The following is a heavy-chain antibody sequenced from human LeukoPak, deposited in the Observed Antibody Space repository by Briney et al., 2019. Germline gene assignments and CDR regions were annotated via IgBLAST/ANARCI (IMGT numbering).Heavy chain of an antibody. Sequence: PSDTLSLTCTVSGASISSTSYYWGWIRQPPGKGLEWIGSTYYRGTTYYNPSLKSRVTISVDTSKNQFSLKLSSVTAADTAVYYCARGGGYYGLDYWGQGTLVTVSS. J-gene: IGHJ4*02. CDR1: GASISSTSYY. D-gene: IGHD3-10*01. CDR2: TYYRGTT. CDR3: ARGGGYYGLDY. V-gene: IGHV4-39*07.